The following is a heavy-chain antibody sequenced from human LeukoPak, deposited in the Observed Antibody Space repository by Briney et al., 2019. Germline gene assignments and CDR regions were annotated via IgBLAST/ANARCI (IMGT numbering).Heavy chain of an antibody. J-gene: IGHJ3*02. V-gene: IGHV4-59*08. CDR1: GGSISSYY. D-gene: IGHD2-21*02. CDR2: IYYSGGT. CDR3: ARIGLGYCGGDCYLRDAFDI. Sequence: WETLSLTCTVSGGSISSYYWSWIRQPPGKGLEWIGYIYYSGGTNYNPSLKSRVTISVDTSKNQFSLKLSSVTAADTAVYYCARIGLGYCGGDCYLRDAFDIWGQGTMVTVSS.